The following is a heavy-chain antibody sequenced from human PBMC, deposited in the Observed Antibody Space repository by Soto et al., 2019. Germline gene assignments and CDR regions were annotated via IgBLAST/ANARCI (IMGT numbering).Heavy chain of an antibody. J-gene: IGHJ6*02. V-gene: IGHV1-46*01. D-gene: IGHD1-1*01. CDR1: GSTFTSYY. Sequence: ASVKVSCKASGSTFTSYYMHWVRQAPGQGLEWMGIINPSGKSTTYAQKFQGRVTMTRDTSTSTIYMDLSSLRSEDTAVYYCATGSFTSTGGRIGYHYNAMDVWGQGTTVTVSS. CDR2: INPSGKST. CDR3: ATGSFTSTGGRIGYHYNAMDV.